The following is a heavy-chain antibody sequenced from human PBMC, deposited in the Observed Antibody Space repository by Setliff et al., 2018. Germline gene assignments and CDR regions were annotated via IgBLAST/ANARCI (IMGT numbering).Heavy chain of an antibody. V-gene: IGHV4-61*02. D-gene: IGHD3-10*01. CDR1: GGSISSGSYY. CDR2: IYTSGNT. J-gene: IGHJ6*03. Sequence: SETLSLTCAVSGGSISSGSYYWSWIRQPAGKGLEWIGRIYTSGNTNYNPSLRRRVAISVDKSKNQFSLKLCSVTAADTAVYYCARALLWFGEGMDVWGKGTTVTVSS. CDR3: ARALLWFGEGMDV.